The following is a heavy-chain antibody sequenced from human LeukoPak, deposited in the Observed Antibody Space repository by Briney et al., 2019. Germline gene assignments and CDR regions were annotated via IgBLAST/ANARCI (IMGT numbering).Heavy chain of an antibody. Sequence: GESLKISCKGSGNTFASYWIGWVRQMPGKGLEWMGFIYPSDSKTRYSPSFEGQLTISADKSINTAFLQWSRLQASDTAMYYCATTYYFDSTFMDIWGQGTTVTVSS. CDR3: ATTYYFDSTFMDI. D-gene: IGHD3-22*01. CDR2: IYPSDSKT. J-gene: IGHJ6*02. CDR1: GNTFASYW. V-gene: IGHV5-51*01.